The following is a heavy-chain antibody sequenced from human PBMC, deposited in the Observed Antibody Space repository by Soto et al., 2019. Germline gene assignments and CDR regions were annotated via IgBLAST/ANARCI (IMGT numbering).Heavy chain of an antibody. CDR1: GFTFSSYS. CDR2: ISSSSSYI. D-gene: IGHD6-13*01. V-gene: IGHV3-21*01. J-gene: IGHJ6*02. Sequence: GGSLRLSCAASGFTFSSYSMDWVRQAPGKGLEWVSSISSSSSYIYYADSVKGRFTISRDNAKNSLYLQMNSLRAEDTAVYYCARSQIAAAITNSYYYYGMDVWGQGTTVTVSS. CDR3: ARSQIAAAITNSYYYYGMDV.